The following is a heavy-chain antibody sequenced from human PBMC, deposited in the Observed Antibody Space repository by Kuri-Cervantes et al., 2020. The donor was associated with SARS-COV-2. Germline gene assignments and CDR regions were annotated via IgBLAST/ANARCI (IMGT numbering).Heavy chain of an antibody. CDR1: GGTFSSYT. CDR3: ARDYFGNWFDP. CDR2: IIPIFGTA. V-gene: IGHV1-69*05. J-gene: IGHJ5*02. Sequence: SVKVSCKASGGTFSSYTISWVRQAPGQGLEWMGGIIPIFGTANYAQILQGRVTMTTDTSTSTAYMELTSLKSDDTAVYYCARDYFGNWFDPWGQGTLVTVSS. D-gene: IGHD2/OR15-2a*01.